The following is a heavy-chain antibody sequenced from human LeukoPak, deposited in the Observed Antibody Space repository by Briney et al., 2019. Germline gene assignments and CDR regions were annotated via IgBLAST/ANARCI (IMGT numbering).Heavy chain of an antibody. CDR1: GFSFSSYT. Sequence: GGSLRLSCSASGFSFSSYTMTWVRQAPGKGPEWVSIISGGGDTTFYTDSVKGRFTISRDNSKNSLYLQMNSLRAEDTAVYYCARDAGIYCSGGSCYRPGPFDYWGQGTLVTVSS. CDR2: ISGGGDTT. V-gene: IGHV3-23*01. D-gene: IGHD2-15*01. J-gene: IGHJ4*02. CDR3: ARDAGIYCSGGSCYRPGPFDY.